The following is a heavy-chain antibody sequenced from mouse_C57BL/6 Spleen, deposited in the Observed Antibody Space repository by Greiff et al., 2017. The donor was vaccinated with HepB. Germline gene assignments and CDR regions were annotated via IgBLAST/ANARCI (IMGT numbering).Heavy chain of an antibody. V-gene: IGHV1-55*01. J-gene: IGHJ2*01. CDR1: GYTFTSYW. CDR3: ARRLGLHFDY. D-gene: IGHD4-1*01. CDR2: IYPGSGST. Sequence: QVHVKQPGAELVKPGASVKMSCKASGYTFTSYWITWVKQRPGQGLAWIGDIYPGSGSTNYNEKFKSKATLTVDTSSSTAYMQLSSLTSEDSAVYYCARRLGLHFDYWGQGTTLTVSS.